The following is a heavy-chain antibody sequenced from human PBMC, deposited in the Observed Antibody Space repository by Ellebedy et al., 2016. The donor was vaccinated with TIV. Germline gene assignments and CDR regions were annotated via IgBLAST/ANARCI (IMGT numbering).Heavy chain of an antibody. D-gene: IGHD3-10*01. J-gene: IGHJ4*02. CDR3: AREFSESYHFDF. V-gene: IGHV1-46*01. Sequence: AASVKVSCKAFGYTFTTYYMHWVRQAPGQGLEWMGIIRPTSGNTQYARKFQCRVAMTRDTSTNTVYIELSSLRSDDTAVYYCAREFSESYHFDFWGQGTVVTVSP. CDR2: IRPTSGNT. CDR1: GYTFTTYY.